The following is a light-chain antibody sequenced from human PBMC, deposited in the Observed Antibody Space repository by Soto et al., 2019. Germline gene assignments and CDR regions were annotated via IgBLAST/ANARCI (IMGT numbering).Light chain of an antibody. Sequence: IQITQSPSSLSASVGDRVTITCRASQSISSYLNWYQQKPGKAPKLLIYAASSLQSGVPSRFSGSGSGTDFTLTISSLQPEDFATYYCQQSYITPLTSGHLTK. CDR2: AAS. CDR3: QQSYITPLT. J-gene: IGKJ1*01. CDR1: QSISSY. V-gene: IGKV1-39*01.